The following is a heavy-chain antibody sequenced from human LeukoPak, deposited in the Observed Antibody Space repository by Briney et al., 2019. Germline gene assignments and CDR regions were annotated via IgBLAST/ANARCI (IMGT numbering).Heavy chain of an antibody. Sequence: SETLSLTCTVSGGSISNYYWSLIRQPPGKELQWIGYLYNSGGTDYNPSLKSRVTISVDTSKNQFSLKLSSVTAADTAVYYCARGWGSSWHPDYFDYWGQGTLVTVSS. J-gene: IGHJ4*02. CDR1: GGSISNYY. CDR3: ARGWGSSWHPDYFDY. CDR2: LYNSGGT. V-gene: IGHV4-59*01. D-gene: IGHD6-13*01.